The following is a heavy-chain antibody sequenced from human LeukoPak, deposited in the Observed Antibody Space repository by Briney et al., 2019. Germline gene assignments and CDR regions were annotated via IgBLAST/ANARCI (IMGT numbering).Heavy chain of an antibody. V-gene: IGHV4-61*01. J-gene: IGHJ4*02. D-gene: IGHD3-9*01. CDR2: IYYGGRT. CDR1: GVSLSSGYY. CDR3: ARVDDILIGYRPFDY. Sequence: PSETLSLTCTVSGVSLSSGYYWSWIRQPPGKGLERIGYIYYGGRTNNNPSLKSRVAISVDASKNQFSLNLRSVTAADTAVYYCARVDDILIGYRPFDYWGQGTLVTVSS.